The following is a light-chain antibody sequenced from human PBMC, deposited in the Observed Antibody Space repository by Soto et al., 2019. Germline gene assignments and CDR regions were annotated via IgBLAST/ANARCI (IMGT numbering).Light chain of an antibody. V-gene: IGKV3-20*01. CDR1: QSVSNNY. J-gene: IGKJ2*01. CDR3: QQYGSAPPYT. Sequence: EVVLTQSPGTLSLSPGERATLSCRASQSVSNNYLAWYQQKPGQSPKLLIFGSSDRATGIPDRFSGSGSGTHFTLTISSLEPEDFAVYYCQQYGSAPPYTFGQGTNLEIK. CDR2: GSS.